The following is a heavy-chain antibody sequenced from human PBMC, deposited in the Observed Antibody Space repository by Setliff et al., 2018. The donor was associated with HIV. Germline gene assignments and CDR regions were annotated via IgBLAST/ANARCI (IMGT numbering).Heavy chain of an antibody. Sequence: PSETLSLTCTVSGGSISSYYWSWIRQPPGKGLEWIGYIYYSGSSKNTPSLKSRVTISVDTPKNEFSLNLSSMTAADTAVYYCARGIAVAGPYFDYWGQGTLVTVSS. J-gene: IGHJ4*02. D-gene: IGHD6-19*01. CDR1: GGSISSYY. CDR3: ARGIAVAGPYFDY. CDR2: IYYSGSS. V-gene: IGHV4-59*01.